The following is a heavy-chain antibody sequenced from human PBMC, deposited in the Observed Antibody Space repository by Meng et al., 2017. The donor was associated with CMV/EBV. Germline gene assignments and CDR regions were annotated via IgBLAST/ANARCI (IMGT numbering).Heavy chain of an antibody. J-gene: IGHJ4*02. Sequence: SVKVSCKVSGYTLTELSMHWVRQAPGKGLEWMGGFDPEDGETIYAQKFQGRVTMTEDTSTDTAYMELSSLRSEDTAVYYCATTTTAVAGIIRWWGQGTLVTVSS. V-gene: IGHV1-24*01. CDR2: FDPEDGET. CDR3: ATTTTAVAGIIRW. D-gene: IGHD6-19*01. CDR1: GYTLTELS.